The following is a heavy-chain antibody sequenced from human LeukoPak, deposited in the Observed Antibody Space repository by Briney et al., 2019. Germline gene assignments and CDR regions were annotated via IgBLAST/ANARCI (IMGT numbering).Heavy chain of an antibody. J-gene: IGHJ4*02. CDR2: ISYDGSNK. Sequence: GGSLRLSCAASGFTFSSYAMHWVRQAPGKGLEWVAVISYDGSNKYYADSVKGRFTISRDNSKNTVYLQVNSLRADDTAVYYCAKSPYDHWGQGTLVTVSS. V-gene: IGHV3-30-3*02. CDR1: GFTFSSYA. CDR3: AKSPYDH.